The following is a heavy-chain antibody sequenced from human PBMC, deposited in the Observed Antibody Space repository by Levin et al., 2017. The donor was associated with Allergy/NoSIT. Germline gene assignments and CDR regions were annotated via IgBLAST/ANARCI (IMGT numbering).Heavy chain of an antibody. CDR3: ASEGIRNFKEKYFQH. D-gene: IGHD2-15*01. CDR1: GFTFSSYG. CDR2: IWYDGSNK. V-gene: IGHV3-33*01. Sequence: GESLKISCAASGFTFSSYGMHWVRQAPGKGLEWVAVIWYDGSNKYYADSVKGRFTISRDNSKNTLYLQMNSLRAEDTAVYYCASEGIRNFKEKYFQHWGQGTLVTVSS. J-gene: IGHJ1*01.